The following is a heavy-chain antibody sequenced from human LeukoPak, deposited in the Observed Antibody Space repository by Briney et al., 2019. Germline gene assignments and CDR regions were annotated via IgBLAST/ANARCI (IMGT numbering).Heavy chain of an antibody. CDR2: INTNTGNP. D-gene: IGHD3-3*01. CDR3: ARGGLNKYYFWSGYYVLDY. CDR1: GYTFTSYA. J-gene: IGHJ4*02. Sequence: ASVEVSCKASGYTFTSYAVNWVRQAPGQGLEWMGWINTNTGNPTYAQGFTGRFVFSLDTSVSTAYLQISSLKAEDTAVYYCARGGLNKYYFWSGYYVLDYWGQGTLVTVSS. V-gene: IGHV7-4-1*02.